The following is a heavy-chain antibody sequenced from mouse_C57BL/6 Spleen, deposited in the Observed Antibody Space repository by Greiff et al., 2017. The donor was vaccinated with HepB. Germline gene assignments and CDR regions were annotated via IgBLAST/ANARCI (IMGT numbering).Heavy chain of an antibody. Sequence: QVQLKESGAELARPGASVKMSCKASGYTFTSYTMHWVKQRPGPGLEWIGYINPSSGYTKYNQKFTDKATLTADKSSSTAYMRLSSLTSEDSAVYYCARGRLREYYAMDYWGQGTSVTVSS. J-gene: IGHJ4*01. CDR3: ARGRLREYYAMDY. CDR2: INPSSGYT. D-gene: IGHD3-2*02. CDR1: GYTFTSYT. V-gene: IGHV1-4*01.